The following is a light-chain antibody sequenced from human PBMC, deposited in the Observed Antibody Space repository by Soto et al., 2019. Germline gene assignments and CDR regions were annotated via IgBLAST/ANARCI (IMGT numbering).Light chain of an antibody. CDR1: QSVLYSSNHKNY. CDR3: QQYYSTPRT. Sequence: IVMTQSPDSLAVSPGERATINCKSSQSVLYSSNHKNYLAWYQQKPGQPPKLIIYWASTRESGVPDRFSGSGSGTDFTLTISSLQAEDVAVYYCQQYYSTPRTFGQGTKVEIK. CDR2: WAS. V-gene: IGKV4-1*01. J-gene: IGKJ1*01.